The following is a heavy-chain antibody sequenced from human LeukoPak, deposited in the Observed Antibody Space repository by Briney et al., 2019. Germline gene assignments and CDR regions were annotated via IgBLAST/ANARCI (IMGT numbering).Heavy chain of an antibody. CDR1: GGSISSYY. V-gene: IGHV4-59*01. J-gene: IGHJ4*02. CDR3: ARVMDTAMGN. Sequence: SETLSLTCTVSGGSISSYYWSWIRQPPGEGLEWIGYIYYSGSTNYNPSLKSRVTISVDTSKNQFSLKLSSVTAADTAVYYCARVMDTAMGNWGQGTLVTVSS. CDR2: IYYSGST. D-gene: IGHD5-18*01.